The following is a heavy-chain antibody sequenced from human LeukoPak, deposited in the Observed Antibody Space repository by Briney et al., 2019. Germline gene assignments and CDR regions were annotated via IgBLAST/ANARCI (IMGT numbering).Heavy chain of an antibody. CDR1: GFTVSSNY. V-gene: IGHV3-66*01. Sequence: GGSLRLSCAASGFTVSSNYMTWVRQAPGKGLEWVSVIYSGGNTYYADSVKGRFTISRDNSKNTLYLQMNSLRAEDTAVYYCARDEEGYYFDYWGQGTLVTVSS. CDR2: IYSGGNT. CDR3: ARDEEGYYFDY. J-gene: IGHJ4*02.